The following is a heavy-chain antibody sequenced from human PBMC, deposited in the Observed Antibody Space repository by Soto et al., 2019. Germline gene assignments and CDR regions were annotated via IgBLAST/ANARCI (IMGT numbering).Heavy chain of an antibody. V-gene: IGHV3-64D*06. CDR3: VSMLIARGGFDL. J-gene: IGHJ4*02. CDR1: GFAFSRYA. CDR2: SAPQGGST. D-gene: IGHD2-21*01. Sequence: GGSLRLSWAASGFAFSRYAIHWVRQTPGKGLEYVSASAPQGGSTYYADPVKGRLRICRDDSNNTVFLQMSSLSPDDTAVYYCVSMLIARGGFDLWGQGTLVTAS.